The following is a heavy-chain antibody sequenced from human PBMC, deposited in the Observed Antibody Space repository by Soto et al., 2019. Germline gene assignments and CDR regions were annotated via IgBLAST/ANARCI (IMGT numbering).Heavy chain of an antibody. CDR3: ARGTGTLLEWYRFDI. D-gene: IGHD3-3*01. J-gene: IGHJ3*02. CDR1: GFTFSSYD. Sequence: VQLVESGGGLVQPGGSLRLSCAASGFTFSSYDMHWVRQATGKGLEWVSAIGTAGDTYYPGSVKGRFTISRENAKNSLYLQMNSLRAGDTAVYYCARGTGTLLEWYRFDIWGQGTMVTVSS. CDR2: IGTAGDT. V-gene: IGHV3-13*01.